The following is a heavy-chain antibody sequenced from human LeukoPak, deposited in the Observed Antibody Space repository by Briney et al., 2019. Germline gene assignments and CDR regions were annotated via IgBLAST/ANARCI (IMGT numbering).Heavy chain of an antibody. CDR3: AREALPNEGSWFDP. CDR1: GGSISSYY. V-gene: IGHV4-59*12. Sequence: SETLSLTCTVSGGSISSYYWSWIRQPPGKGLEWIGYIYYSGSTNYNPSLKSRVTISVDTSKNQFSLKLSSVTAADTAVYYCAREALPNEGSWFDPWGQGTLVTVSS. D-gene: IGHD1-1*01. CDR2: IYYSGST. J-gene: IGHJ5*02.